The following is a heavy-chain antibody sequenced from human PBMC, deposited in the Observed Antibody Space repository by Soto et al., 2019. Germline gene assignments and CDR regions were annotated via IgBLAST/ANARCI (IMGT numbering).Heavy chain of an antibody. Sequence: QVQLQESGPGLVKPSQTLSLTCTVSGGSISSGGYYWSGIRHHPGKGLEWIGYIYYSGSTYYNPSLKSRVTISVDTSKNQFSLKLSSVTAADTAVYYCARAAHYSSPFRWFDPWGQGTLVTVSS. CDR3: ARAAHYSSPFRWFDP. D-gene: IGHD6-13*01. J-gene: IGHJ5*02. CDR2: IYYSGST. V-gene: IGHV4-31*03. CDR1: GGSISSGGYY.